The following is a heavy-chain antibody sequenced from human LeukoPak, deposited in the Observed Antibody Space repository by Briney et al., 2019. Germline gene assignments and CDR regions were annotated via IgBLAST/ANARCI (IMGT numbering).Heavy chain of an antibody. D-gene: IGHD3-22*01. J-gene: IGHJ3*02. CDR1: GFTFSSYG. Sequence: GGSLRLSCAASGFTFSSYGKHWVRQAPGKGLEWVAVIWYDGSNKYYADSVKGRFTISRDNSKNTLYLQMNSLRAEDTAVYYCTTERYYDSSGYQFDVFDIWGQGTMVTVSS. CDR2: IWYDGSNK. CDR3: TTERYYDSSGYQFDVFDI. V-gene: IGHV3-33*01.